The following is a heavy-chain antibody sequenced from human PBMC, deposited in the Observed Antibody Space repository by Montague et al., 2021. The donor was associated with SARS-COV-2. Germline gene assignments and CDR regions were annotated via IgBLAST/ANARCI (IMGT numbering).Heavy chain of an antibody. J-gene: IGHJ6*02. Sequence: SLRLSCAASGFPLNTRAMHWVRQAPGKGLEWVAVTSFDEKKKYYAASAKGRFTISRGNSKNTLYLQMNSLTVDDTAMYYWARVSRVGATYFYYGMDVWGRGTTVTVSS. CDR2: TSFDEKKK. D-gene: IGHD1-26*01. CDR3: ARVSRVGATYFYYGMDV. CDR1: GFPLNTRA. V-gene: IGHV3-30*03.